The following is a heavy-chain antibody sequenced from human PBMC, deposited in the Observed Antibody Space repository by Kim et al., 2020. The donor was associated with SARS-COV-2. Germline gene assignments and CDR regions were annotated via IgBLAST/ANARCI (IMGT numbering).Heavy chain of an antibody. CDR3: ARDKPSSGWFDP. D-gene: IGHD6-19*01. J-gene: IGHJ5*02. CDR1: GGTFSSYA. V-gene: IGHV1-69*13. CDR2: IIPIFGTA. Sequence: SVKVSCKASGGTFSSYAISWVRQAPGQGLEWMGGIIPIFGTANYAQKFQGRVTITADESTSTAYMELSSLRSEDTAVYYCARDKPSSGWFDPWGQGTLVTVSS.